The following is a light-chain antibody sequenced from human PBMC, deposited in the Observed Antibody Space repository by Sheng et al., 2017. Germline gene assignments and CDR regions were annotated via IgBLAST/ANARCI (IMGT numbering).Light chain of an antibody. CDR1: QSVTTS. CDR3: QQYVSSPWT. V-gene: IGKV3-11*01. CDR2: DAS. J-gene: IGKJ1*01. Sequence: EIVLTQSPATLSLSPGQRVTLSCRASQSVTTSLAWYQQKPGQAPRLLIYDASKRASGIPGRFSGSGSGTDFTLTISSLEPEDFAVYSCQQYVSSPWTFGQGTKVEIK.